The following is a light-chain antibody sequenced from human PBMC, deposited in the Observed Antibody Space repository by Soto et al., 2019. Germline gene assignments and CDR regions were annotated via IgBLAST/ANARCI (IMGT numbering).Light chain of an antibody. CDR3: QQYYSSPWP. V-gene: IGKV1-8*01. Sequence: AIRMTQSPSSFSASTGDRVTITCRASQGISSYLAWYQQKPGKAPKLLIYAASTLQSGVPSRFSGSVSGTDFTLTISCLQSEDFATYYCQQYYSSPWPFGQGTKVEIK. CDR1: QGISSY. CDR2: AAS. J-gene: IGKJ1*01.